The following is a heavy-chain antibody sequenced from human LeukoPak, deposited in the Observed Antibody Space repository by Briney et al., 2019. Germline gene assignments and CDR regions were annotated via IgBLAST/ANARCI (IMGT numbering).Heavy chain of an antibody. D-gene: IGHD6-19*01. CDR1: GFTVSSNY. CDR2: IYSGGST. V-gene: IGHV3-66*01. Sequence: GGSLRLSCAASGFTVSSNYMSWVRQAPGKGLEWVSVIYSGGSTYYADPVKGRFTISRDNSKNTLYLQMNSLRAEDTAVYYCATSGIAVAGTDDAFDIWGQGTMVTVSS. J-gene: IGHJ3*02. CDR3: ATSGIAVAGTDDAFDI.